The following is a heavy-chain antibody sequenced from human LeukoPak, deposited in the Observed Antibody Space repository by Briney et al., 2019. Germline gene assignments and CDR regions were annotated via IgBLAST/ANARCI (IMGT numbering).Heavy chain of an antibody. Sequence: SVKVSCKASGGTFSSYAISWVRQAPGQGLEWMGGIIPIFGTANYAQKFQGRVTITADESMSTAYMELSSLRSEDTAVYYCTNDYGDYSGFDPWGQGTLVTVSS. V-gene: IGHV1-69*01. D-gene: IGHD4-17*01. J-gene: IGHJ5*02. CDR3: TNDYGDYSGFDP. CDR2: IIPIFGTA. CDR1: GGTFSSYA.